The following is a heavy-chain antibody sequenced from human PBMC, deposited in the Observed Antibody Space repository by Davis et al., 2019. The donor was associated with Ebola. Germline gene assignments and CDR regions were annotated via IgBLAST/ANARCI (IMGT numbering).Heavy chain of an antibody. CDR1: GFTFTSYS. CDR3: VRDYLFAFDS. V-gene: IGHV3-48*02. D-gene: IGHD3-10*02. CDR2: INTRGDAR. J-gene: IGHJ4*02. Sequence: PGGSLRLSCVTSGFTFTSYSFNWIRQPPGKGLEWIAHINTRGDARVYADSVRGRFTISRDDAANSLSLQMDSLKHEDTAVYYCVRDYLFAFDSWGQGTPVTVFS.